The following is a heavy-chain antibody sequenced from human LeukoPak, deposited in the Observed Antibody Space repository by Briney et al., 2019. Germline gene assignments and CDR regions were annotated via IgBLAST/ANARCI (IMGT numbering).Heavy chain of an antibody. CDR1: GGSISSSNW. V-gene: IGHV4-4*02. D-gene: IGHD3-10*01. Sequence: SETLSLTCAVSGGSISSSNWWSWVRQPPGKGLEWIGEIYHSGSTNYNPSLKSRVTISVDTSKNQFSLKLSSVTAADTAVYYCERGAYGSGSYYPYYYYYYMDVWGKGTTVTVSS. CDR3: ERGAYGSGSYYPYYYYYYMDV. J-gene: IGHJ6*03. CDR2: IYHSGST.